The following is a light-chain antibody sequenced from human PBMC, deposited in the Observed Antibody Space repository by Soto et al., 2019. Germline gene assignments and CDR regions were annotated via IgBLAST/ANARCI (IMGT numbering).Light chain of an antibody. Sequence: QSALTQPASVSGSPGQSITISCTGTSSDVGGYNYVSWYQQHPDKAPKLMIYVVSNRPSGVSNRFSGSKSGNTASLTISGRQAKDEADYYCSSYTSNDTPYVFGTGTKLTVL. V-gene: IGLV2-14*01. J-gene: IGLJ1*01. CDR2: VVS. CDR1: SSDVGGYNY. CDR3: SSYTSNDTPYV.